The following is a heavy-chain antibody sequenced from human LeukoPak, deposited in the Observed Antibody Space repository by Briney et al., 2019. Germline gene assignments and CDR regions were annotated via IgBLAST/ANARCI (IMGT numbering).Heavy chain of an antibody. CDR2: ISSSSSTM. CDR3: ARGAYYYED. Sequence: GGSLRLSCAASGFTFSSHSMNWVRQAPGKGLEWVSYISSSSSTMYYADSVKGRFTISRDNAKNSLYLQMNSLRAEDTAVYYCARGAYYYEDWGQGTLVTVSS. CDR1: GFTFSSHS. J-gene: IGHJ4*02. V-gene: IGHV3-48*01. D-gene: IGHD3-22*01.